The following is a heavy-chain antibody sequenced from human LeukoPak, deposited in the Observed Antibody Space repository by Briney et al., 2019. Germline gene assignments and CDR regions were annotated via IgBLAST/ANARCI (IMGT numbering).Heavy chain of an antibody. CDR3: ARDRVVPAAIFSLYYYGMDV. CDR2: ISASGGST. CDR1: GFTFSSYA. V-gene: IGHV3-23*01. J-gene: IGHJ6*02. D-gene: IGHD2-2*02. Sequence: GGSLRLSCAASGFTFSSYAMSWVRQAPGKGLEWVSAISASGGSTHYADSVKGRFTISRDNSKNTLFLQMNSLRAEDTAVYYCARDRVVPAAIFSLYYYGMDVWGQGTTVTVSS.